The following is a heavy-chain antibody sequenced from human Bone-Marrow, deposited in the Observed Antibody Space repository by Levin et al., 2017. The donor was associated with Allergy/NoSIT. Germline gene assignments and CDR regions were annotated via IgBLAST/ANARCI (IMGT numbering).Heavy chain of an antibody. CDR2: TRNKANSYTT. D-gene: IGHD1-26*01. J-gene: IGHJ2*01. V-gene: IGHV3-72*01. CDR1: GFTFSDHY. CDR3: AREGGSYRGRYWYFDL. Sequence: PGGSLRLSCAASGFTFSDHYMDWVRQAPGKGLEWVGRTRNKANSYTTEYAASVKGRFTISRDDSKNSLYLQMNSLKTEDTAVYYCAREGGSYRGRYWYFDLWGRGTLVTVSS.